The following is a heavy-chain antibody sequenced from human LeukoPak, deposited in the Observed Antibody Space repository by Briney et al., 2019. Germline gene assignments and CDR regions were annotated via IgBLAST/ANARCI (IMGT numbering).Heavy chain of an antibody. CDR2: INPNSGGT. V-gene: IGHV1-2*02. Sequence: ASVKVSCKASGYTFTGYYIHWVRQAPGQGLEWMGWINPNSGGTNYAQKFQGRVTMTRDTSISTAYMELSRLRSDDTAVYYCARATAVLLWFGEREALDVWGKGTTVTISS. D-gene: IGHD3-10*01. J-gene: IGHJ6*04. CDR3: ARATAVLLWFGEREALDV. CDR1: GYTFTGYY.